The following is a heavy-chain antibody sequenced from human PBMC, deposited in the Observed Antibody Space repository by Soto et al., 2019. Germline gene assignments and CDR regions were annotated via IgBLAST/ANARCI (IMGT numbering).Heavy chain of an antibody. D-gene: IGHD3-10*01. V-gene: IGHV1-8*01. J-gene: IGHJ4*01. CDR2: MNPNSGNT. Sequence: ASVKVSCKASGYTFTSYDINWVRQATGQGLEWMGWMNPNSGNTGYAQKFQGRVTMTRNTSISTAYMELSSLRSEDTAVYYCARTPPGELLWFGELLNFDYWGHGTLVTVSS. CDR3: ARTPPGELLWFGELLNFDY. CDR1: GYTFTSYD.